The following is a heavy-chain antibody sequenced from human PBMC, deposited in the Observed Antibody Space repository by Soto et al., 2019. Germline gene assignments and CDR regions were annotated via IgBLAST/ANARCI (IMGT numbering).Heavy chain of an antibody. V-gene: IGHV4-59*01. D-gene: IGHD5-12*01. CDR3: ARAYGGYADY. CDR2: IYYSGST. CDR1: GGSFSNYY. J-gene: IGHJ4*02. Sequence: SETLSLTCTVSGGSFSNYYWSWIRQPPGKGLEWIGSIYYSGSTNYNPSLKSRVTISVDTSKNQFSLKLSSVTAADTAVYYCARAYGGYADYWGQGALVTVSS.